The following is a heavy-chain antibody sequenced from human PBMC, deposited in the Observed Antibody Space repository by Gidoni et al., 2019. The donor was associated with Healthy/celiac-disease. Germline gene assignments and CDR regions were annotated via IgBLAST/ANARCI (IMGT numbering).Heavy chain of an antibody. J-gene: IGHJ5*02. CDR1: GFSLSNARMG. D-gene: IGHD4-17*01. CDR3: ARMRASYGDYHYNWFDP. V-gene: IGHV2-26*01. Sequence: QVTLKESGPVLVKPTETLTLTCPVSGFSLSNARMGVSWIRQPPGTALEWLAHMFSNDEKSYSTSLKSRLTISKDTSKSQVVLTMTNMDPVDTATYYGARMRASYGDYHYNWFDPWGQGTLVTVSS. CDR2: MFSNDEK.